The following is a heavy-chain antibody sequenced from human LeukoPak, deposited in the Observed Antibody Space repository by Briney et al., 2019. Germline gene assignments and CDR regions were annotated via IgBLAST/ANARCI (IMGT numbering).Heavy chain of an antibody. D-gene: IGHD6-19*01. J-gene: IGHJ4*02. CDR1: GFTFSSYA. Sequence: GGSLRLSCAASGFTFSSYAMHWVRQAPGKGLEWVAVISYDGSNKYYADSVKGRFTISRDNSKNTLYLQMNSLRAEDTAVYYCARAQVAGSQWLVHFDYWGQGTLVTVS. CDR2: ISYDGSNK. CDR3: ARAQVAGSQWLVHFDY. V-gene: IGHV3-30-3*01.